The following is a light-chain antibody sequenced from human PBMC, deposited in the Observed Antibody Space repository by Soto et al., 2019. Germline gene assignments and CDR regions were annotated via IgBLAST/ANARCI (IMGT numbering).Light chain of an antibody. CDR3: SSSTSSTTRVV. V-gene: IGLV2-14*03. Sequence: QSALTQPASVSGSPGQSITISCTGTSSDVGGYNYVSWYQQHPGEAPKLMIYDVTNRPSGVSNRFSGSKSGNTASLTISGLQAVDEADYYCSSSTSSTTRVVFGGGTKLTVL. CDR1: SSDVGGYNY. J-gene: IGLJ2*01. CDR2: DVT.